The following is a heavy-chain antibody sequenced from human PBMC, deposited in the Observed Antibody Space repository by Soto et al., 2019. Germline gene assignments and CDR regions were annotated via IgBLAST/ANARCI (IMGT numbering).Heavy chain of an antibody. D-gene: IGHD3-22*01. CDR3: ARSRDYYDSSGYYYEFYYFDY. CDR2: IYYSGST. CDR1: GGSISSSSYY. J-gene: IGHJ4*02. V-gene: IGHV4-39*01. Sequence: SETLSLTCTVSGGSISSSSYYWGWIRQPPGKGLEWIGSIYYSGSTYYNPSLKSRVTISVDTSKNQFSLKLSSVTAADTAVYYCARSRDYYDSSGYYYEFYYFDYWGQGTLVTVSS.